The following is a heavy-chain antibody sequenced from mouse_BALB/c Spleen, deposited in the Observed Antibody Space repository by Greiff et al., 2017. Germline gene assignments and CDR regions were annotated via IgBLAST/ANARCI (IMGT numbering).Heavy chain of an antibody. CDR1: GYSITSDYA. D-gene: IGHD2-4*01. J-gene: IGHJ3*01. V-gene: IGHV3-2*02. Sequence: EVKLQESGPGLVKPSQSLSLTCTVTGYSITSDYAWNWIRQFPGNKLEWMGYISYSGSTSYNPSLKSRISITRDTSKNQFFLQLNSVTTEDTATYYCARRDYGAWFAYWGQGTLVTVSA. CDR2: ISYSGST. CDR3: ARRDYGAWFAY.